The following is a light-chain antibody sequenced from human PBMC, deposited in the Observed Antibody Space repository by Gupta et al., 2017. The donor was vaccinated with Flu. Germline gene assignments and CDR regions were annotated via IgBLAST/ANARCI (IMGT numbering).Light chain of an antibody. CDR3: SSYAGSNNPWV. J-gene: IGLJ3*02. CDR1: SSDAGGYNY. Sequence: QSALTQPPSASGSPGQSVTISCTGTSSDAGGYNYVSWYQQHPGKAPKLMIYEVSKRPSGVPDRFSGSKSGNTASLTVSGLQAEDEADYYCSSYAGSNNPWVFGGGTKLTVL. CDR2: EVS. V-gene: IGLV2-8*01.